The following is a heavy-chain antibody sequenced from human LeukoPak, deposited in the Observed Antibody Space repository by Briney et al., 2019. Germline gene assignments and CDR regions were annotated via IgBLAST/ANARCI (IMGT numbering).Heavy chain of an antibody. D-gene: IGHD3-16*01. CDR3: ATTLDYGCFDP. Sequence: SETLSLTCTVSGGSISRHYWIWIRQPAGKGLEWIGLFYASGITNYDPSLKTRVTISVDTSKNQFSLNLRSVTAADTAIYYCATTLDYGCFDPWGQGALVTVSS. CDR1: GGSISRHY. V-gene: IGHV4-4*07. CDR2: FYASGIT. J-gene: IGHJ5*02.